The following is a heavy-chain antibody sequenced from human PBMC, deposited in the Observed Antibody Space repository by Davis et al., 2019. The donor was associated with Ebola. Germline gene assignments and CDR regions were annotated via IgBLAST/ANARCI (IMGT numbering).Heavy chain of an antibody. Sequence: PGGSLRLSCAASGFTFSDYYMSWIRQAPGKGLEWVSYISSSGSTMYYADSVKGRFTISRDNAKSSLFLQMNSLRAEDTAMYYCAKDTSNVWFDVWGQGTMVTVSS. V-gene: IGHV3-11*01. CDR2: ISSSGSTM. CDR1: GFTFSDYY. J-gene: IGHJ3*01. CDR3: AKDTSNVWFDV. D-gene: IGHD6-19*01.